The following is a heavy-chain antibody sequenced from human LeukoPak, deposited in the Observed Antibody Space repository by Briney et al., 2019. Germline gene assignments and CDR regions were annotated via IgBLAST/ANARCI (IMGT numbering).Heavy chain of an antibody. CDR2: ISYNSRSI. CDR1: GFTFSSYS. D-gene: IGHD6-19*01. CDR3: AKEGVIPVLGEDAFDI. V-gene: IGHV3-48*01. Sequence: GGSLRLSCAASGFTFSSYSMNWVRQAPGKGLEWLSYISYNSRSIYYADSVKGRFTISRDNSKNTLYLQMNSLRAEDTAVYYCAKEGVIPVLGEDAFDIWGQGTMVTVSS. J-gene: IGHJ3*02.